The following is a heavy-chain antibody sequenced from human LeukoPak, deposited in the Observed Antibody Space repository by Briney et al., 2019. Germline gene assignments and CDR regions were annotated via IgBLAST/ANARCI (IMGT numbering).Heavy chain of an antibody. Sequence: SETLSPTCAVYGGSFSGYYWSWIRQPPGKGLEWIGEINHSGSTNYNPSLKSRVTISVDTSKNQFSLKLSSVTAADTAVYYCASGGLHVDTADGDVGHWGQGTLVTVSS. V-gene: IGHV4-34*01. CDR2: INHSGST. D-gene: IGHD5-18*01. CDR3: ASGGLHVDTADGDVGH. J-gene: IGHJ4*02. CDR1: GGSFSGYY.